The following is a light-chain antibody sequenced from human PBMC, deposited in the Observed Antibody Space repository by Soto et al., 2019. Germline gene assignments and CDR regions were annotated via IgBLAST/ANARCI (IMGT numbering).Light chain of an antibody. J-gene: IGKJ2*01. CDR2: GAS. CDR1: REVRSN. Sequence: EIVLTQSPVTLSVSPGETASLSCRASREVRSNIAWYQHKAGQPPRVLFYGASTRAPGVPARFSGSGSGTEFTLTISRLQSEDFAVFYCQQYSNWPYTFGQGTKVDIK. V-gene: IGKV3-15*01. CDR3: QQYSNWPYT.